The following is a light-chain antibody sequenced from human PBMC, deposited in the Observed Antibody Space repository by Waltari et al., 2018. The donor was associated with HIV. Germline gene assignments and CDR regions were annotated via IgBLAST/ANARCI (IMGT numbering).Light chain of an antibody. CDR2: AAS. CDR3: QQASSFLVT. V-gene: IGKV1D-12*01. Sequence: DIQMTQSPSSVSASVGDSVTITCRANQGIGSWLAWYQQQPGKAPKLLIYAASNLQTGVPSRFSGSGSGTDFTLTISSLQPEDFATYYCQQASSFLVTFGGGTKVEIK. J-gene: IGKJ4*01. CDR1: QGIGSW.